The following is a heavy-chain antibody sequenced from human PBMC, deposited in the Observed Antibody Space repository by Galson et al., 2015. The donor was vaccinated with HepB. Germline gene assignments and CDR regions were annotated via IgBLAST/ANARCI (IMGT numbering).Heavy chain of an antibody. J-gene: IGHJ6*02. CDR2: ISYDGSNK. D-gene: IGHD6-13*01. V-gene: IGHV3-30*04. CDR1: GFTFSSYA. CDR3: ARDPTAAAEYYGMDV. Sequence: SLRLSCAASGFTFSSYAMHWVRQAPGKGLEWVAVISYDGSNKYYADSVKGRFTISRDNSKNTLYLQMNSLRAEDTAVYYCARDPTAAAEYYGMDVWGQGTTVTVSS.